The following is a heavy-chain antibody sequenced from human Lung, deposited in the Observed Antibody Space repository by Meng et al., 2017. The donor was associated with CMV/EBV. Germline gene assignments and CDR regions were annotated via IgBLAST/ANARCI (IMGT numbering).Heavy chain of an antibody. J-gene: IGHJ1*01. CDR3: ARDSGAYYDSSGFHF. Sequence: ESLKISXAASGFTYSRYSMNWVRQAPGKGLEWVSSITSSSSYIYYADSVKGRFTTSRDNARNSLYLQMTSLRAEDTAVYYCARDSGAYYDSSGFHFGGQGTLVTVSS. CDR2: ITSSSSYI. CDR1: GFTYSRYS. V-gene: IGHV3-21*01. D-gene: IGHD3-22*01.